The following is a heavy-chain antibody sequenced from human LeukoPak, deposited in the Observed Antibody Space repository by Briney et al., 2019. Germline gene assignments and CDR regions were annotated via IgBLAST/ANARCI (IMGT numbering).Heavy chain of an antibody. CDR2: IGTAGDT. V-gene: IGHV3-13*01. D-gene: IGHD3-22*01. CDR1: GFTFDDYG. CDR3: ARVASSGYYRFFDY. Sequence: GGSLRLSCAASGFTFDDYGMSWVRQATGKGLEWVSAIGTAGDTYYPGSVKGRFTISRENAKNSLYLQMSSLRAGDTAVYYCARVASSGYYRFFDYWGQGTLVTVSS. J-gene: IGHJ4*02.